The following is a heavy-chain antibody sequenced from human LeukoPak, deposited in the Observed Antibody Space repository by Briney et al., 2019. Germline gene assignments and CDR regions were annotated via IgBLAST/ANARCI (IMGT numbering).Heavy chain of an antibody. D-gene: IGHD6-13*01. CDR1: GYTFSSHC. V-gene: IGHV3-7*03. CDR3: AKDRLYDSSWYGAGDY. J-gene: IGHJ4*02. CDR2: IKQDGSEK. Sequence: TGGSLRLFCAASGYTFSSHCMSGVREAPGKGLEGVGNIKQDGSEKYYVDSVKGRFNISRDNAKNSLYLQMNSLRAEDTAVYYCAKDRLYDSSWYGAGDYWGQGTLVTVSS.